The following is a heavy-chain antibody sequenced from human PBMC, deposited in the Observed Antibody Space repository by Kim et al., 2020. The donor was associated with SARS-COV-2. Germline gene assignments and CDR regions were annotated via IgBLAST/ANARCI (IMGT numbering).Heavy chain of an antibody. CDR1: GGSISSSSYY. Sequence: SETLSLTCTVSGGSISSSSYYWGWIRQPPGKGLEWIGSIYYSGSTYYNPSLKSRVTISVDTSKNQFSLKLSSVTAADTAVYYCARYYYDSSGYYYDGMDVWGQGTTVTVSS. V-gene: IGHV4-39*01. J-gene: IGHJ6*02. CDR2: IYYSGST. CDR3: ARYYYDSSGYYYDGMDV. D-gene: IGHD3-22*01.